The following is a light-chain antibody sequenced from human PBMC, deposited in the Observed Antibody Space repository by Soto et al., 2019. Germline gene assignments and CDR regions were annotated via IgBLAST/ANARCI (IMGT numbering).Light chain of an antibody. V-gene: IGLV1-40*01. CDR1: SSNIGTGYD. CDR3: QSFASSRFSV. CDR2: GNS. J-gene: IGLJ1*01. Sequence: QSVLTQPPSVSGAPGQRVTISCSGSSSNIGTGYDVHWYQQLPGTAPKLLIYGNSNRPSGVPDRFSGSKSGTSASLAITGLQTEDEAEYYCQSFASSRFSVFGPGPKAPS.